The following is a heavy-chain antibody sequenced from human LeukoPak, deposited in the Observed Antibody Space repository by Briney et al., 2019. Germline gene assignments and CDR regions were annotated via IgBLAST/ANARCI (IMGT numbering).Heavy chain of an antibody. Sequence: PSETLSLTCAVYDGPFSSFYWTWIRQPPGKGLEWIGEISHTGRTNYNPSLKSRVTISVDTSKNQFSLNLTSVTAADTAMYYCARGVSMAARYFDLWGRGTLVAVSS. J-gene: IGHJ2*01. CDR1: DGPFSSFY. D-gene: IGHD6-25*01. V-gene: IGHV4-34*01. CDR2: ISHTGRT. CDR3: ARGVSMAARYFDL.